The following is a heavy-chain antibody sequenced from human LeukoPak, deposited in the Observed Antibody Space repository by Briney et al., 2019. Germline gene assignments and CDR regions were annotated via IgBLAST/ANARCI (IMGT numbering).Heavy chain of an antibody. CDR1: GFTFSSYA. CDR2: ISGSGGST. D-gene: IGHD2-15*01. J-gene: IGHJ3*01. Sequence: GGSLRLSCAASGFTFSSYAMSWVRQAPGKGLEWVSVISGSGGSTYYADSVKGRFTISRDNSKNTLYLQMNSLRAEDTALYFCATRQFCSGGTCYGLSFWGQGTMVTISS. V-gene: IGHV3-23*01. CDR3: ATRQFCSGGTCYGLSF.